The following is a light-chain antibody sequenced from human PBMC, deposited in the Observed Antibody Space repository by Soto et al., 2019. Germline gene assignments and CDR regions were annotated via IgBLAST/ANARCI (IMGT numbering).Light chain of an antibody. CDR3: SSYAGGNKLL. V-gene: IGLV2-14*01. CDR1: TSDIGAYYH. CDR2: EVS. Sequence: QSALTQPASVSGSPGQSISISCTGSTSDIGAYYHISWYQNHPGKAPKLIIYEVSNRPSGVSNRFSGSKSGNTASLTISGLQAEDEANYYCSSYAGGNKLLFGGGTKLTVL. J-gene: IGLJ3*02.